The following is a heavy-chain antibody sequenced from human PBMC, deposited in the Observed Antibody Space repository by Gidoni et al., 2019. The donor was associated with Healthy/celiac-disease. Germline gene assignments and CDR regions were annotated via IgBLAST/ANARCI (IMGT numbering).Heavy chain of an antibody. V-gene: IGHV3-15*01. D-gene: IGHD3-22*01. J-gene: IGHJ3*02. Sequence: GGSLRLSCAASGFTFSNARMSWVRQAPGKGLEWVGRIKSKTDGGTTDYAAPVKGRFTISRDDSKNTLYLQMNSLKTEDTAVYYCTTASGAYYYDSSGSGAVDIWGQGTMVTVSS. CDR3: TTASGAYYYDSSGSGAVDI. CDR2: IKSKTDGGTT. CDR1: GFTFSNAR.